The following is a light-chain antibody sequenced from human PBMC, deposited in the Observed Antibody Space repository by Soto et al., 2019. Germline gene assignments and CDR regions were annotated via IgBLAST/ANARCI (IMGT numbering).Light chain of an antibody. J-gene: IGKJ1*01. CDR3: QQYYGTPPT. V-gene: IGKV4-1*01. CDR1: QSVLYSSNNKTY. CDR2: WAS. Sequence: DIVMTQSPDSLTVSLGARATINRKSSQSVLYSSNNKTYLAWYQQKPGQPPKLLIYWASTRESGVPDRFSGSGSGTDFSLTISSLQAEDVAVYYCQQYYGTPPTFGQGTKVEIK.